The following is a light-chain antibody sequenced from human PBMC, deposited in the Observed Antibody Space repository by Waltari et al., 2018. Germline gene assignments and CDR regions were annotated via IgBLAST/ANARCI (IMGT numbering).Light chain of an antibody. CDR3: CSYAGSSFVV. V-gene: IGLV2-23*02. J-gene: IGLJ2*01. CDR1: SRDVGGYNL. Sequence: SALTQPAYVSGSPGQSITISCTGTSRDVGGYNLVSRYPQHPGQAPQLMIYEFSQRPSGVSRRFSGSKSGNKASLTISGLQAEDEADYYCCSYAGSSFVVFGGGTKLTVL. CDR2: EFS.